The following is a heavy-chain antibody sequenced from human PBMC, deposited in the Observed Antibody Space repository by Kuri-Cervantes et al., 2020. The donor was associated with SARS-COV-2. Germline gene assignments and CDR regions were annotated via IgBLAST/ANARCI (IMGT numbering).Heavy chain of an antibody. J-gene: IGHJ6*03. CDR2: IYYSGST. Sequence: SETLSLTCTVSGGSISSSSYYWSWIRQPPGKGLEWIGYIYYSGSTNYNPSLKSRVTISVDTSKNQFSLELSSVTAADTAVYYCARGPPELDYYYYYMDVWGKGTTVTVSS. CDR3: ARGPPELDYYYYYMDV. V-gene: IGHV4-61*05. CDR1: GGSISSSSYY. D-gene: IGHD1-14*01.